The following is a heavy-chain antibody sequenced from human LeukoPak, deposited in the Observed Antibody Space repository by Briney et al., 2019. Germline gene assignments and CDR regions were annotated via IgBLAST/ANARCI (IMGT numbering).Heavy chain of an antibody. J-gene: IGHJ1*01. CDR1: GYTFTSYY. CDR2: INPSGGST. CDR3: AREYCSSTSCYLGFGELYAEYFQH. Sequence: GASVKVSCKASGYTFTSYYMHWVRQAPGQGLEWMGIINPSGGSTSYAQKFQGRVTMTRDTSTSTVYMELSSLRSEDTAVYYCAREYCSSTSCYLGFGELYAEYFQHWGQGTLVTVSS. V-gene: IGHV1-46*01. D-gene: IGHD2-2*01.